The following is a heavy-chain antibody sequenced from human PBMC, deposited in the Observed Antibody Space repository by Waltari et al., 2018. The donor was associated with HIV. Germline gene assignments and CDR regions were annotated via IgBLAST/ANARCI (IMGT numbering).Heavy chain of an antibody. D-gene: IGHD2-15*01. CDR1: GFNFSSYS. V-gene: IGHV3-48*01. J-gene: IGHJ4*02. CDR2: SRRSGIAL. CDR3: ARDRQFAFDY. Sequence: EVRLVESGGGLVQPGGSLRLSCAASGFNFSSYSVNWVRQVPGKGLERVAYSRRSGIALYDADPLKGRFSISRDNAKNSLYLQLNSLRGEDTAVYYCARDRQFAFDYWGQGTLVTVSS.